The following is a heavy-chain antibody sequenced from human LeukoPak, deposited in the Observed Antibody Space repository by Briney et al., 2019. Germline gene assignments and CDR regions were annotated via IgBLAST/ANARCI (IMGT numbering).Heavy chain of an antibody. CDR3: AKGFVTFLDY. CDR1: GLTFSSYA. Sequence: GGSLRLSCAASGLTFSSYAMSWVRQAPGKGLEWVSGISGSSGSANYADSVKGRFTISRDNSKNTLYLQMNSLRADDTAVYYCAKGFVTFLDYWGQGTRVTVS. D-gene: IGHD3-10*01. V-gene: IGHV3-23*01. CDR2: ISGSSGSA. J-gene: IGHJ4*02.